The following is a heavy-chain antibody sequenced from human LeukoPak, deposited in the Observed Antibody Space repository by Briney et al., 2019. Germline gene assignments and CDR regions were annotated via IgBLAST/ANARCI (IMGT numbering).Heavy chain of an antibody. Sequence: PGRSLRLSCAASGFTFSSYGMHWVRQAPGKGLEWVAVISYDGSNKYYADSVKGRFTISRDNSKNTLYLQMNSLRAEDTAVYYCAKEAREYYGSSIDPWGQGTLGTVSS. D-gene: IGHD3-22*01. CDR2: ISYDGSNK. CDR3: AKEAREYYGSSIDP. CDR1: GFTFSSYG. V-gene: IGHV3-30*18. J-gene: IGHJ5*02.